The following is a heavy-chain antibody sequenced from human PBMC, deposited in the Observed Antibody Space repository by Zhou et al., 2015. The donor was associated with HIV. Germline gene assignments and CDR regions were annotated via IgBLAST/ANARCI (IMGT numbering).Heavy chain of an antibody. Sequence: QVHLVQSGAEVKKPGASVRVSCKASGYTFTTYGINWVRQAPGQGLQWMGWISTYNAYTDYADNFQGRVTMTTDTSTSTAYMELGSLRSDDTAVYYCARLEGGYNYGTFGYDGMDVWGQGTTVTVSS. V-gene: IGHV1-18*01. CDR3: ARLEGGYNYGTFGYDGMDV. CDR1: GYTFTTYG. CDR2: ISTYNAYT. D-gene: IGHD5-18*01. J-gene: IGHJ6*02.